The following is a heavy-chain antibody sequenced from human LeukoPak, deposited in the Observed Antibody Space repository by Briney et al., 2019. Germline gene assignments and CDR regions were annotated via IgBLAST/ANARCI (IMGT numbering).Heavy chain of an antibody. CDR2: ISYDGSNK. Sequence: GGSLRLSCAASGFTFSSYGMHWVRQAPGKGLEWVAVISYDGSNKYYADSVKGRFTISRDNSKNTLCLQVNSLRAEDTAVYYCAKVGPSGGGRSSWYLYYWGQGTLVTVSS. D-gene: IGHD6-13*01. V-gene: IGHV3-30*18. CDR1: GFTFSSYG. J-gene: IGHJ4*02. CDR3: AKVGPSGGGRSSWYLYY.